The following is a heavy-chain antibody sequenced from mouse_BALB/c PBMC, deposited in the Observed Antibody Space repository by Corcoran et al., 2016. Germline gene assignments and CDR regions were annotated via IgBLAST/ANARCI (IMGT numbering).Heavy chain of an antibody. CDR2: INTYTGEP. CDR3: ANFYGYDSNWYFDV. J-gene: IGHJ1*01. D-gene: IGHD2-2*01. CDR1: GYTFTNYG. Sequence: QIQLVQSGPELKKPGETVKISCKASGYTFTNYGMNWVKQAPGKGLKWMGWINTYTGEPTYADDFKGRFAFSLETSASTAYLQINNLKNEDTATYFCANFYGYDSNWYFDVWGAGTTVTVSS. V-gene: IGHV9-3-1*01.